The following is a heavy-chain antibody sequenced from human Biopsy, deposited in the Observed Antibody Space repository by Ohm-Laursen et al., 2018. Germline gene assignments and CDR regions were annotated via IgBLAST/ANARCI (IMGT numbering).Heavy chain of an antibody. CDR1: GFTFSRYW. CDR2: IRRNSAII. CDR3: ARDRGGARYGMDV. J-gene: IGHJ6*02. D-gene: IGHD1-26*01. Sequence: SLRLSCAASGFTFSRYWMTWVRQPPGKGLEWVSGIRRNSAIIDYADSVRGRFTISRDNARRFLFLQMNNLKSEDTAFYYCARDRGGARYGMDVWGRGTTVTVSS. V-gene: IGHV3-9*01.